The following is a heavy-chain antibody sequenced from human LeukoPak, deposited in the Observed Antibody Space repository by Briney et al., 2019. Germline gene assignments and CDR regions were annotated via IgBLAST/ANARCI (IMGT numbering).Heavy chain of an antibody. CDR2: ISAYNGNT. V-gene: IGHV1-18*01. Sequence: ASVKVSCKASGYTFTSYGISWVRQAPGQGLEWMGWISAYNGNTNYAQKLQGRVTITTDTSTSTAYMELRSLRSDDTAVYYCARAFNARQQLDIWGQGTLVTVSS. CDR3: ARAFNARQQLDI. D-gene: IGHD6-13*01. CDR1: GYTFTSYG. J-gene: IGHJ4*02.